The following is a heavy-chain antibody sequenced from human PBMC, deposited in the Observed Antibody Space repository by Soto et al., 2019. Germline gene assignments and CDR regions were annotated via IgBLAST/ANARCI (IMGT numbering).Heavy chain of an antibody. CDR2: IYYSGST. D-gene: IGHD3-9*01. CDR1: GGSVSSGSYY. J-gene: IGHJ5*01. Sequence: SETLSLTCTVSGGSVSSGSYYWSWIRQPPGKGLEWIGYIYYSGSTNYNPSLKSRVTISVDTSKNQFSLKLSSVTAADTAVYYCARAYQYYDILTGYYTPYPYLFDSWGQGSLVIVSS. CDR3: ARAYQYYDILTGYYTPYPYLFDS. V-gene: IGHV4-61*01.